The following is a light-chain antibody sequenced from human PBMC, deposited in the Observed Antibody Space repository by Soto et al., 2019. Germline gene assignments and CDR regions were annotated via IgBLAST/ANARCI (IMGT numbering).Light chain of an antibody. J-gene: IGKJ1*01. CDR3: QQTYSTRS. CDR1: QTISRY. Sequence: DIHMTQSPSSLSASVGDRVTITCRASQTISRYLNWYQQKPGIAPKLLIYAASSLHSGVPSRFSGNGSGTDFTLTISSLQPEDFAAYSCQQTYSTRSFGKGTKVQIX. V-gene: IGKV1-39*01. CDR2: AAS.